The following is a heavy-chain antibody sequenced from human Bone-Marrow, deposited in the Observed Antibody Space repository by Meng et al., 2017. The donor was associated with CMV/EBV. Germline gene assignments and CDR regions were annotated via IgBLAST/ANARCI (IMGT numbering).Heavy chain of an antibody. J-gene: IGHJ6*02. CDR3: VKGPHKNRCGERSPRACYYGMDV. D-gene: IGHD4-17*01. CDR2: IYHSGST. V-gene: IGHV4-4*02. CDR1: GDSISSDTW. Sequence: SETLSLTCAVSGDSISSDTWWSWVRQPPGKGLEWIGEIYHSGSTNYNPSLKSRVTISVDNSKNHFSLKVSSVTAADTAVYYCVKGPHKNRCGERSPRACYYGMDVWGQGTTVTVSS.